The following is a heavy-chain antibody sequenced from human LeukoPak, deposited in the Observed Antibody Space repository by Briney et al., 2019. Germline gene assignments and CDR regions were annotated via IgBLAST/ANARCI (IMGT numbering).Heavy chain of an antibody. J-gene: IGHJ4*02. CDR3: ASGGPYYYGSGSYPH. CDR2: IYYRGST. D-gene: IGHD3-10*01. V-gene: IGHV4-61*01. CDR1: GGSVSSGSYY. Sequence: PSETLSLTCTVSGGSVSSGSYYWSWIRQPPGKGLEWIGYIYYRGSTNYNPSLKSRVTISVDTSKTQFSLKLSSVTAADTAVYYCASGGPYYYGSGSYPHWGQGTLVTVSS.